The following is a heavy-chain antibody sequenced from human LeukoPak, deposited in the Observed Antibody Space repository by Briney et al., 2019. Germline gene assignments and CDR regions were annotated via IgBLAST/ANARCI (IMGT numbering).Heavy chain of an antibody. J-gene: IGHJ4*02. CDR3: ARGTNQYYYDSSGYIDY. Sequence: SVTVSYKASGGTFSSYAISWVRQAPGQGLEWMGRIIPILGIANYAQKFQGRVTITADKSTSTAYMELSSLRSEDTAVYYCARGTNQYYYDSSGYIDYWGQGTLVTVSS. CDR1: GGTFSSYA. D-gene: IGHD3-22*01. V-gene: IGHV1-69*04. CDR2: IIPILGIA.